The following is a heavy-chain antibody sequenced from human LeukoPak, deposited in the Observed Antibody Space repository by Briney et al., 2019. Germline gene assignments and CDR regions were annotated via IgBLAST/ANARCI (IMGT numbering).Heavy chain of an antibody. D-gene: IGHD1-26*01. CDR2: ISGSGGST. V-gene: IGHV3-23*01. J-gene: IGHJ4*02. CDR3: ARDGGHRPAYYSGSYLDY. CDR1: GFTFSSYA. Sequence: PGGSLRLSCAASGFTFSSYAMSWVRQAPGKGLEWVSAISGSGGSTYYADSVKGRFTISRDNSKNTLYLQMNSLRAEDTAVYYCARDGGHRPAYYSGSYLDYWGQGTLVTVSS.